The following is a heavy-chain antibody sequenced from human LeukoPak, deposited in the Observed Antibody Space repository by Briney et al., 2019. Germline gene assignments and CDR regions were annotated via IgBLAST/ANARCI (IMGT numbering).Heavy chain of an antibody. D-gene: IGHD2-15*01. V-gene: IGHV4-30-4*01. J-gene: IGHJ4*02. CDR3: ARDKGYCSGGSCYSILDY. CDR1: GGSISSGDYY. CDR2: IYYSGST. Sequence: SETLSLTCTVSGGSISSGDYYWSWIRQPLGKGLEWIGYIYYSGSTYYNPSLKSRVTISVDTSKNQFSLKLSSVTAADTAVYYCARDKGYCSGGSCYSILDYWGQGTLVTVSS.